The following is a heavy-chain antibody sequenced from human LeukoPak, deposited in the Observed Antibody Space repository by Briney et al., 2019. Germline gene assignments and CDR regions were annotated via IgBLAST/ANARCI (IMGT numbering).Heavy chain of an antibody. Sequence: PSETLSLTCTVSGGSVSSGNYYWTWIRQPAGKGLEWIGRIYTSGSTNYNPSLKSRVTISVDTSKNQFSLKLSSVTAADTAVYYCASSIAAAGTSYFQHWGQGTLVTVSS. J-gene: IGHJ1*01. CDR2: IYTSGST. V-gene: IGHV4-61*02. CDR1: GGSVSSGNYY. CDR3: ASSIAAAGTSYFQH. D-gene: IGHD6-13*01.